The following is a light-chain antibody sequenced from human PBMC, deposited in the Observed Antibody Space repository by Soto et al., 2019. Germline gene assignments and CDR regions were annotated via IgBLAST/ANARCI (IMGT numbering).Light chain of an antibody. V-gene: IGKV3-15*01. CDR2: GAS. Sequence: IVITQSPSTLSVSPGEGVTLSCRASQSVRSHLAWYQQKPGQPPRLLIYGASTRATGIPARFSGSGFGTEFTLTISSLQSEDFAVYYCQQYKNWPIFGQGTRLEIK. J-gene: IGKJ5*01. CDR3: QQYKNWPI. CDR1: QSVRSH.